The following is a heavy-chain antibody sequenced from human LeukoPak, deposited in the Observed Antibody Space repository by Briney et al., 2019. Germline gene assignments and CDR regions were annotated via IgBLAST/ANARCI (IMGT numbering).Heavy chain of an antibody. CDR3: ARGANANFNWNDAINNWFDP. D-gene: IGHD1-20*01. J-gene: IGHJ5*02. V-gene: IGHV3-21*01. Sequence: GGSLRLSCAASGSTFSSYSMNWVRQAPGKGLEWVSSISSSSYIYYADSVKGRFTISRDNAKNSLYLQMNSLRAEDTAVYYCARGANANFNWNDAINNWFDPWGQGTQVTVSS. CDR1: GSTFSSYS. CDR2: ISSSSYI.